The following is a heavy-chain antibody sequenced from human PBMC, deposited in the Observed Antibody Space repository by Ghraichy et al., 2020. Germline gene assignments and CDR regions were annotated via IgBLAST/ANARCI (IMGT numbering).Heavy chain of an antibody. J-gene: IGHJ4*02. CDR1: GFTFSIYA. CDR3: AKMAPRGGYYDSSGYYSTPLDY. D-gene: IGHD3-22*01. Sequence: GGSLRLSCAASGFTFSIYAMSWVRKAPGKGLEWVSAIIGIGGSTYYADSVKGRFTISRDNSNNTLYLKMNSLRAEDTAVYYCAKMAPRGGYYDSSGYYSTPLDYWGQGTLVTVSS. CDR2: IIGIGGST. V-gene: IGHV3-23*01.